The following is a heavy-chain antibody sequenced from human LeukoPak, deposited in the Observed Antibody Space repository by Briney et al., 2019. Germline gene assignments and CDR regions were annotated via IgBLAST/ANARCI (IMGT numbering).Heavy chain of an antibody. D-gene: IGHD3-3*01. CDR2: VHQNGSA. J-gene: IGHJ6*04. CDR3: ARDLRRGLRFNNISPYFGIVF. CDR1: GGPINFY. Sequence: PSETLSLTCSVSGGPINFYWSWIRQSPGKGLEWIGCVHQNGSASYKSSLQRRVTMSVDTSKRQVSLMLNSVTAADTAVYYCARDLRRGLRFNNISPYFGIVFCGKGTPVIVSA. V-gene: IGHV4-59*01.